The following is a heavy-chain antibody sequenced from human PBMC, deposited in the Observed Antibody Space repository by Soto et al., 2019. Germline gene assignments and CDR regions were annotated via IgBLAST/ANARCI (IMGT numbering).Heavy chain of an antibody. D-gene: IGHD3-9*01. J-gene: IGHJ4*02. CDR3: VRAISGSFAL. CDR1: GFSFITYW. CDR2: IKEDGSET. V-gene: IGHV3-7*04. Sequence: EVQLVESGGGLVQSGGSLRLSCEASGFSFITYWMNWVRQAPGKGLERLASIKEDGSETQYVDSVKGRFTISRDNAKNSLYLQMNSLSGDATAEYYCVRAISGSFALWGQGTLVIVSS.